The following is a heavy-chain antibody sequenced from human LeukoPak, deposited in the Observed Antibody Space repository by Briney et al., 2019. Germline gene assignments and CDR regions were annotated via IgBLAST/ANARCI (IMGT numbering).Heavy chain of an antibody. D-gene: IGHD3-9*01. CDR2: IYYSGST. J-gene: IGHJ4*02. CDR3: ARDGTYYDILTGYFFDY. CDR1: GGSISSYY. V-gene: IGHV4-59*01. Sequence: PSETLSLTCTVSGGSISSYYWSWIRQPPGKGLEWIGYIYYSGSTNYNPSLKSRVTISVDTSKNQFSLKLSSVTAEDTAVYYCARDGTYYDILTGYFFDYWGQGTLVTVSS.